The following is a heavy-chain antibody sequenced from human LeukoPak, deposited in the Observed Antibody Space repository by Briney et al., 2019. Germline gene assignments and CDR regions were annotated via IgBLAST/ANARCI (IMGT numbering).Heavy chain of an antibody. D-gene: IGHD4/OR15-4a*01. CDR1: GYMFTTYY. Sequence: ASVKVSCKASGYMFTTYYIHWIRQAPGQGPEWMGWINPNSGDTDYAQKFRGRVSMTRDESVSTAYMELGGLTSDDTAVFYCARVRRLMQTFDVWGQGTMVTVSS. V-gene: IGHV1-2*02. J-gene: IGHJ3*01. CDR2: INPNSGDT. CDR3: ARVRRLMQTFDV.